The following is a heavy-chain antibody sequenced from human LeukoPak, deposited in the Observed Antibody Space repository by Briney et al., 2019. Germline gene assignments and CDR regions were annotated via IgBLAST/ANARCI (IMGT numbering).Heavy chain of an antibody. J-gene: IGHJ4*02. Sequence: PGGSLRLSCAASGFTFSTYWMSWLRQAPGKGLEWVAYIRQDGSDEYYVNSVKGRFTISRDNAKNSLYLQMNSLRAEDTAVYHCARGTAALDYWGQGTLVTVSS. CDR3: ARGTAALDY. V-gene: IGHV3-7*01. CDR2: IRQDGSDE. D-gene: IGHD6-25*01. CDR1: GFTFSTYW.